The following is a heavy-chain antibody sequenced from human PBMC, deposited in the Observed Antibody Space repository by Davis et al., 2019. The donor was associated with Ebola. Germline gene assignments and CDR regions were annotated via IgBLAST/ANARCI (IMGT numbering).Heavy chain of an antibody. Sequence: ASVKVSCKASGYTFTSYDINWVRQATGQGLEWMGWMNPNSGNTGYAQKFQGRVTMTTDTSTSTAYMELRSLRSEDTAVYYCATTNWGSSNVRYGMDVWGQGTTVTVSS. CDR3: ATTNWGSSNVRYGMDV. D-gene: IGHD7-27*01. J-gene: IGHJ6*02. CDR2: MNPNSGNT. CDR1: GYTFTSYD. V-gene: IGHV1-8*01.